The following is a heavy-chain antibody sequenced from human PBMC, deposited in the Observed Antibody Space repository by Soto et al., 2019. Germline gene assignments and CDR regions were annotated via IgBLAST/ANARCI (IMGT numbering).Heavy chain of an antibody. CDR3: ASRAMVRVPFDY. V-gene: IGHV3-30-3*01. J-gene: IGHJ4*02. CDR1: GFTFSSYA. CDR2: ISYDGSNK. D-gene: IGHD3-10*01. Sequence: PGGSLRLSCAASGFTFSSYAMHWVRQAPGKGLEWVAVISYDGSNKYYAGSVKGRFTISRDNSKNTLYVKMNSLRAEDTAVYYGASRAMVRVPFDYWGQVTLVTVSS.